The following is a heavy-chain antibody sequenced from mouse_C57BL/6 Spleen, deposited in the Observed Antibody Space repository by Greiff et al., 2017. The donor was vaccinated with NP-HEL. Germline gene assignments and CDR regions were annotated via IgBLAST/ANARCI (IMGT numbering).Heavy chain of an antibody. Sequence: VQGVESGAELVRPGASVTLSCKASGYTFTDYEMHWVKQTPVHGLEWIGAIDPETGGTAYNQKFKGKAILTADKSSSTAYMELRSLTSEDSAVYYCTRHFHYYGSSYDAMDYWGQGTSVTVSS. J-gene: IGHJ4*01. D-gene: IGHD1-1*01. CDR3: TRHFHYYGSSYDAMDY. CDR1: GYTFTDYE. CDR2: IDPETGGT. V-gene: IGHV1-15*01.